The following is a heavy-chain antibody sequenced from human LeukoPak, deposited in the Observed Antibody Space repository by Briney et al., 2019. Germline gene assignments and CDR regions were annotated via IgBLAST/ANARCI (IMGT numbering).Heavy chain of an antibody. CDR1: GGTFSSYA. CDR2: IIPIFGTA. Sequence: GSSVKVSCKASGGTFSSYAISWVRQAPGQGLEWMGGIIPIFGTANYAQKFQGRVTITRDTSASTAYMELSSLRSEDTAVYYCARGSMVRGVPHAFDIWGQGTMVTVSS. J-gene: IGHJ3*02. CDR3: ARGSMVRGVPHAFDI. V-gene: IGHV1-69*05. D-gene: IGHD3-10*01.